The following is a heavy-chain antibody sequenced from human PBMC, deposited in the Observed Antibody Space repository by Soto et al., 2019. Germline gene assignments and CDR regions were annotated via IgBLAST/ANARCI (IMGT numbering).Heavy chain of an antibody. V-gene: IGHV4-4*02. D-gene: IGHD3-22*01. Sequence: SETLSLTCAVSGGSISSSNWWSWVRQPPGKGLEWIGEIYHSGSTNYNPSLKSRVTISVDKSKNQFSLKLSSVTAADTAVCYCARVMGGYDSSGYYYLNWGQGTLVTVSS. CDR2: IYHSGST. CDR3: ARVMGGYDSSGYYYLN. J-gene: IGHJ4*02. CDR1: GGSISSSNW.